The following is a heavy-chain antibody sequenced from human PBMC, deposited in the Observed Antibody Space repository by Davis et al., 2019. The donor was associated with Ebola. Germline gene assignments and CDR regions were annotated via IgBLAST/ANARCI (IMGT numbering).Heavy chain of an antibody. CDR3: ARHLATYYYDSSGYYLQGDAFDI. Sequence: SETLSLTCTVSGGSISSYYWGWIRHPPGKGLEWIGSIYYSGSTYYNPSLKSRVTISVDTSKNQFSLKLSSVTAADTAVYYCARHLATYYYDSSGYYLQGDAFDIWGQGTMVTVSS. J-gene: IGHJ3*02. CDR2: IYYSGST. CDR1: GGSISSYY. V-gene: IGHV4-39*01. D-gene: IGHD3-22*01.